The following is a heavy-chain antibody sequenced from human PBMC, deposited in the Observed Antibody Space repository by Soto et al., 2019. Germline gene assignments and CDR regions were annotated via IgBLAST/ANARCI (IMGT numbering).Heavy chain of an antibody. V-gene: IGHV3-23*01. CDR1: GFTFSSYA. J-gene: IGHJ6*02. CDR3: AKGKGDFWSGYYHYGMDV. Sequence: PGGSLRLSCAASGFTFSSYAMSWVRQAPGKGLEWVSAISGSGGSTYYADSVKGRFTISRDNSKNTLYLQMNSLRAEDTAVYYCAKGKGDFWSGYYHYGMDVWGQGTTVTVSS. CDR2: ISGSGGST. D-gene: IGHD3-3*01.